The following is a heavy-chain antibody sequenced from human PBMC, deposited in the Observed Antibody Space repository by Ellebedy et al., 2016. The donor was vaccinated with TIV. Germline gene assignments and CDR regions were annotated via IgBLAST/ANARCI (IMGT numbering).Heavy chain of an antibody. CDR3: VRDRRGAGPSQFGVDF. D-gene: IGHD3-10*01. CDR2: INTDTGNP. V-gene: IGHV7-4-1*02. Sequence: AAPVKVSCKASGYAFSGYDMNWVRQAPGQGLEWMGWINTDTGNPTYAQDFTGRFVFSLDTSVSTAYLEISSLKAEDTAMYFCVRDRRGAGPSQFGVDFWGQGTLVTVSS. CDR1: GYAFSGYD. J-gene: IGHJ4*02.